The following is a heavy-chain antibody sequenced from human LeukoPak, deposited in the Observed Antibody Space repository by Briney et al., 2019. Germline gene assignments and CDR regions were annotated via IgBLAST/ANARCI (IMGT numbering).Heavy chain of an antibody. J-gene: IGHJ4*02. V-gene: IGHV3-74*01. Sequence: GGSLRLSCAASGFTFSSYWMHWVRQAPGKGLVWVSRINSDGSSTSYADSVKGRFTISRDNAKNTLYLQMNSLRAEDTAVYYCASSIIVNREDYFDYWGQGTLVTVSS. D-gene: IGHD2/OR15-2a*01. CDR1: GFTFSSYW. CDR2: INSDGSST. CDR3: ASSIIVNREDYFDY.